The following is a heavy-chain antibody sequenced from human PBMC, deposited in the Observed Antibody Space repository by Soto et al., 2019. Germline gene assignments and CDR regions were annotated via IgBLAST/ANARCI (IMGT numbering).Heavy chain of an antibody. CDR1: GGSIRSGDYS. CDR2: IYNSGIT. J-gene: IGHJ5*02. D-gene: IGHD3-3*01. V-gene: IGHV4-30-4*01. CDR3: ARGVTVFGLVSRFWFDP. Sequence: ASETLSLTCTVSGGSIRSGDYSWSWVRQSPGKGLEWIGHIYNSGITYYNPSLKSRVVISIDTSRNQFSLRLNSLTAADRAVYFCARGVTVFGLVSRFWFDPWGQGTVVTVSS.